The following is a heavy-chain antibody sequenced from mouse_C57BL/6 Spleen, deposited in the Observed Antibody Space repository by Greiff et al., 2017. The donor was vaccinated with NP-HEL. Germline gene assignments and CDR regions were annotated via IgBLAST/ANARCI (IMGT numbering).Heavy chain of an antibody. CDR3: ARSFYDYDDYYAMDY. V-gene: IGHV1-50*01. J-gene: IGHJ4*01. Sequence: QVQLQQPGAELVKPGASVKLSCKASGYTFTSYWMQWVKQRPGQGLEWIGEIDPSDSYTNYNQKFKGKATLTVDTSSSTAYMQLSSLTSEDSAVYYCARSFYDYDDYYAMDYWGQGTSVTVSS. CDR2: IDPSDSYT. CDR1: GYTFTSYW. D-gene: IGHD2-4*01.